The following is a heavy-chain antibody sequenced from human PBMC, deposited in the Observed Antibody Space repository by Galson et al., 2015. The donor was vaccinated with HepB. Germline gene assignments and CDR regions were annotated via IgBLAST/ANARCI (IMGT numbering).Heavy chain of an antibody. CDR3: AKGPYDSSGYRGFDY. J-gene: IGHJ4*02. CDR1: GFTFSSYA. CDR2: ISGSGGST. D-gene: IGHD3-22*01. Sequence: SLRLSCAASGFTFSSYAMSWVRQAPGKGLEWVSAISGSGGSTYYADSVKGRFTISRDNSKNTLYLQMNSLRAEDTAVYYCAKGPYDSSGYRGFDYWGQGTLVTVSS. V-gene: IGHV3-23*01.